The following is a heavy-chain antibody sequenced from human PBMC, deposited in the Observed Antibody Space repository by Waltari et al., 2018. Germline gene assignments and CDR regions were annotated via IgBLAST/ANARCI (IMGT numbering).Heavy chain of an antibody. D-gene: IGHD4-17*01. CDR3: ARQGEDPSTVTTGFDY. CDR1: GYSFTSYW. Sequence: EVQLVQSGAEVKKPGESLKISCKGSGYSFTSYWIGWVRQMPGKGLAWMGIISQGDSETRDSPSVQGQVTISADKSISTAYLQWSSLKASDTAMYYCARQGEDPSTVTTGFDYWGQGTLVTVSS. V-gene: IGHV5-51*01. CDR2: ISQGDSET. J-gene: IGHJ4*02.